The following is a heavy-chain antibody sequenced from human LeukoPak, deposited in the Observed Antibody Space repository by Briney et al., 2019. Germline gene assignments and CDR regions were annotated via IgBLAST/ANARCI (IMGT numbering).Heavy chain of an antibody. CDR1: GFTFSSYA. CDR3: AKDQHYDFWSGYSGGWFDP. Sequence: GGSLRLSCAASGFTFSSYAMSWVRQAPGEGLEWVSAISGSGGSTYYADSVKGRFTISRDNSKNTLYLQMNSLRAEDTAVYYCAKDQHYDFWSGYSGGWFDPWGQGTLVTVSS. D-gene: IGHD3-3*01. V-gene: IGHV3-23*01. J-gene: IGHJ5*02. CDR2: ISGSGGST.